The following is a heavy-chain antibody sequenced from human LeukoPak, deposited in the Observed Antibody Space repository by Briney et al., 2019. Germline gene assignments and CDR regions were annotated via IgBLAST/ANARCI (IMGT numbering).Heavy chain of an antibody. CDR2: FDPEDGET. V-gene: IGHV1-24*01. J-gene: IGHJ4*02. D-gene: IGHD3-10*01. CDR1: GYTLTELS. Sequence: ASVKVSCKVSGYTLTELSMHWARQAPGKGLEWMGGFDPEDGETIYAQKFQGRVTITADESTSTAYMELSSLRSEDTVVYYCASSGYGSGSYYKHWGQGTLVTVSS. CDR3: ASSGYGSGSYYKH.